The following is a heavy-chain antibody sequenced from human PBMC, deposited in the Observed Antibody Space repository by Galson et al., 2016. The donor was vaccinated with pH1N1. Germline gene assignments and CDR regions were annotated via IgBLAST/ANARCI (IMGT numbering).Heavy chain of an antibody. Sequence: SLRLSCAASGSNSDYNMNWVRLAPGKGLEWVSSISGSGGRKHYADSVQGRFIISRDNSKNTLYLQMNSLRAGDTALYFCAKGGYGDYGLDVSDIWGQGTMVIVSS. D-gene: IGHD4-17*01. V-gene: IGHV3-23*01. CDR2: ISGSGGRK. CDR3: AKGGYGDYGLDVSDI. J-gene: IGHJ3*02. CDR1: GSNSDYN.